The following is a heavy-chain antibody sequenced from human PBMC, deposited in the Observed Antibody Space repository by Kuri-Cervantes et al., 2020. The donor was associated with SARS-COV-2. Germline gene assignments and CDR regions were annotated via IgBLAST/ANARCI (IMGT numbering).Heavy chain of an antibody. Sequence: ASVKVSCKASGYTFTSYGISWVRQAPGQGLEWMGWISAYNGNTNYAQKLQGRVTMTTDTSTRTAYMELRSLRSDDTAVYYCARELWFGELSPNWFDPWGQGTLVT. J-gene: IGHJ5*02. CDR3: ARELWFGELSPNWFDP. D-gene: IGHD3-10*01. CDR1: GYTFTSYG. CDR2: ISAYNGNT. V-gene: IGHV1-18*01.